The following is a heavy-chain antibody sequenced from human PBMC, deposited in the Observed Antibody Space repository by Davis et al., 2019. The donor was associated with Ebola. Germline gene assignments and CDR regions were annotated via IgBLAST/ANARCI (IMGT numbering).Heavy chain of an antibody. D-gene: IGHD4-17*01. J-gene: IGHJ6*02. CDR1: GGSITSNDYY. CDR3: ARGNYGDYIVLYYYNMDV. V-gene: IGHV4-39*07. CDR2: FYYSGIT. Sequence: MPSETLSLTCTVSGGSITSNDYYWGWIRQSPGRGLEWIGTFYYSGITFYNPSLKSRVTMSVDTSKNQFSLKLSSVTAADTAVYYCARGNYGDYIVLYYYNMDVWGQGTTVTVSS.